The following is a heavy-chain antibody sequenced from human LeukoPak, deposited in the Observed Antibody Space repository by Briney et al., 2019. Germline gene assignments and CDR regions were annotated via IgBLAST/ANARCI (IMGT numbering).Heavy chain of an antibody. CDR2: IYPGDSDT. Sequence: GESLKISCEGSGYTFTSYWIGWVRQMPGKGLEWMGVIYPGDSDTRYSPSFQGQVTISVDKSSSTAYLQWGGLQASDTAMYYCVRQWGSDTSGWYYYMDVWGKGTAVTVSS. D-gene: IGHD6-13*01. J-gene: IGHJ6*03. V-gene: IGHV5-51*01. CDR3: VRQWGSDTSGWYYYMDV. CDR1: GYTFTSYW.